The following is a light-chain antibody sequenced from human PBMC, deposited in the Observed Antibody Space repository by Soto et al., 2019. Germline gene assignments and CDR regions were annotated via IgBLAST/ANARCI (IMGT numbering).Light chain of an antibody. CDR3: QQHSHWPPWT. CDR2: AAS. CDR1: QNVRTF. Sequence: EVVLTQSPATLSLSPGERATLSCRASQNVRTFLDWYQQKPGQAPRLLIYAASNRATGIPDRFSGSGSGTDFTVTISSLEPEDFSVYYCQQHSHWPPWTFGQGTRVEIQ. V-gene: IGKV3-11*01. J-gene: IGKJ1*01.